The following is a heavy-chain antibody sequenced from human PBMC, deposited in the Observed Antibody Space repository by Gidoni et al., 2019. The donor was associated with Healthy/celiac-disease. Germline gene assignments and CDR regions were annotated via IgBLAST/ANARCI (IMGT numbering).Heavy chain of an antibody. CDR3: ARPWGSSRDPRDY. CDR2: INHSGST. Sequence: QVQLQQWGAVLLKPSETLSLTCAVYGGSFSGYYWSWILQPPGKGLEWIGEINHSGSTNYNPSLKSRVTISVDTSKNQFSLKLSSVTAADTALYYCARPWGSSRDPRDYWGQGTLVTVSS. D-gene: IGHD6-13*01. J-gene: IGHJ4*02. V-gene: IGHV4-34*01. CDR1: GGSFSGYY.